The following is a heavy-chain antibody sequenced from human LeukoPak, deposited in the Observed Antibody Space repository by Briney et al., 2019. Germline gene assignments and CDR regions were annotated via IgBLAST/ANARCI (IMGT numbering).Heavy chain of an antibody. J-gene: IGHJ4*02. D-gene: IGHD1-26*01. Sequence: ASVKASCKTSGYTFSGYGISWVRQAPGQGLEWMGWITGNNGNTNYAPSLQGRVTMTTDTSTNTVYMELTSLKSDDTAVYYCARDQRNSGSYRFEYWGQGTLVTVSS. CDR2: ITGNNGNT. V-gene: IGHV1-18*01. CDR3: ARDQRNSGSYRFEY. CDR1: GYTFSGYG.